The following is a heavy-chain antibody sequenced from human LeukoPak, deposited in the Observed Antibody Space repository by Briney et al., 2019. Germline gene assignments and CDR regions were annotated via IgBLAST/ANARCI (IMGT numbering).Heavy chain of an antibody. CDR2: ISAYNGNT. J-gene: IGHJ4*02. CDR3: ARDRSSSDY. Sequence: ASVKVSGKASGYTYTSYGISWVRQAPGEGLEWMGWISAYNGNTNYAQNLQGRVTMTTDTSTSTDYMELRSLRSDDTAVYYCARDRSSSDYWGQGTLVTVSS. D-gene: IGHD6-13*01. V-gene: IGHV1-18*01. CDR1: GYTYTSYG.